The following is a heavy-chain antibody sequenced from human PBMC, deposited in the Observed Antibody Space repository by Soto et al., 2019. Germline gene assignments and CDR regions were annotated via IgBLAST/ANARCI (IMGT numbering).Heavy chain of an antibody. J-gene: IGHJ6*02. CDR3: ARGKGDDFWSGSSSTEYYYGMDV. Sequence: QVQLVQSGAEVKKPGSSVKVSCKASGGTFSSYAISWVRQAPGQGLEWMGGIIPIFGTANYAQKFQGRVTITADESTSTAYMERSGLRSEDTAVYYCARGKGDDFWSGSSSTEYYYGMDVWGQGTTVTVSS. CDR1: GGTFSSYA. D-gene: IGHD3-3*01. CDR2: IIPIFGTA. V-gene: IGHV1-69*12.